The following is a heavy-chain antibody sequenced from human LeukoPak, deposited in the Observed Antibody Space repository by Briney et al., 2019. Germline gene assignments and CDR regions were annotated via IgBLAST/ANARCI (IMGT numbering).Heavy chain of an antibody. CDR3: ARAGRYCSGGGCYSDDMDV. D-gene: IGHD2-15*01. V-gene: IGHV1-8*02. CDR1: GYTFTGYY. J-gene: IGHJ6*03. Sequence: ASVKVSCKASGYTFTGYYMHWVRQATGQGLEWMGWMNPNIGNTGYAQKFQGRVTMTRNTSISTAYMELSSLRSEDTAVYYCARAGRYCSGGGCYSDDMDVWGKGTTVTVSS. CDR2: MNPNIGNT.